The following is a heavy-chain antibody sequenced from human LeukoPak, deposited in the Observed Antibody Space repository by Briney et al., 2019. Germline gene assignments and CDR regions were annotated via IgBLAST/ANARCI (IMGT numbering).Heavy chain of an antibody. CDR1: GYTFRSHG. D-gene: IGHD6-6*01. Sequence: ASVKVSCKASGYTFRSHGISWVRQAPGQGLEWMGWISCYDGTTKYAQKFQGRVTLTTDTSTRTAYMELRNLRSEDTAVYYCARVTPAGRQLVPYFDYWGQGTLVTVSS. V-gene: IGHV1-18*01. J-gene: IGHJ4*02. CDR2: ISCYDGTT. CDR3: ARVTPAGRQLVPYFDY.